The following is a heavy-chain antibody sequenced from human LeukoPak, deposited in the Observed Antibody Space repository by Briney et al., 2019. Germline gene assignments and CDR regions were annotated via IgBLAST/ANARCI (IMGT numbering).Heavy chain of an antibody. Sequence: GGSLRLSCAASGFTFSSHAMSWVRQAPGKGLEWVSAISGSGGSTYYADSVKGRFTISRDNSKNTLYLQMNSLRAEDTAVYYCAKGALGYCSGGSCRGGDYWGQGTLVTVSS. V-gene: IGHV3-23*01. CDR3: AKGALGYCSGGSCRGGDY. CDR1: GFTFSSHA. J-gene: IGHJ4*02. CDR2: ISGSGGST. D-gene: IGHD2-15*01.